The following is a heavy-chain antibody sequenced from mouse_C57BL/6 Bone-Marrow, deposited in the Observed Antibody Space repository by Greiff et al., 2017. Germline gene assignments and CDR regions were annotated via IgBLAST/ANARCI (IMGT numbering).Heavy chain of an antibody. D-gene: IGHD1-1*01. J-gene: IGHJ1*03. V-gene: IGHV5-17*01. CDR1: GFTFSDYG. Sequence: DVMLVESGGGLVKPGGSLKLSCAASGFTFSDYGMHWVRQAPEKGLEWVAYISSGSSTIYYADTVKGRFTISRDNAKNTLFLQMTSLRSEDTAMYYCATYYYGSSYWYFDVWGTGTTVTVSS. CDR2: ISSGSSTI. CDR3: ATYYYGSSYWYFDV.